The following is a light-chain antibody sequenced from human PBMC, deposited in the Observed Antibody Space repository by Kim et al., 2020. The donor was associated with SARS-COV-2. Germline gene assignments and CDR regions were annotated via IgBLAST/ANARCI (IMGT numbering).Light chain of an antibody. CDR3: SSYAGSNNVV. J-gene: IGLJ2*01. Sequence: GQSVTISCTGTSSDVGGYNYVSWYQQHQGKAPKLMIYEVSKRPSGVPDRFSGSKSGNTASLTVSGLQAEDEADYYCSSYAGSNNVVFGGGTKLTVL. CDR1: SSDVGGYNY. CDR2: EVS. V-gene: IGLV2-8*01.